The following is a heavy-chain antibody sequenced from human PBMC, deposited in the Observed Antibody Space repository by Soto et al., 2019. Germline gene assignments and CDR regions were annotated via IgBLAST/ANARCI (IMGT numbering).Heavy chain of an antibody. CDR3: TMDSYSPMIIGRFDL. Sequence: GGSLRLSCAASGVTFSNAWINWVRQAPGKGLEWVGRIKSKTDGGTTDYAAPVKGRFAISRDDSKNILYLQMNSLKIEDTAVYYCTMDSYSPMIIGRFDLWGQGTLVTVSS. D-gene: IGHD3-22*01. V-gene: IGHV3-15*07. J-gene: IGHJ4*02. CDR2: IKSKTDGGTT. CDR1: GVTFSNAW.